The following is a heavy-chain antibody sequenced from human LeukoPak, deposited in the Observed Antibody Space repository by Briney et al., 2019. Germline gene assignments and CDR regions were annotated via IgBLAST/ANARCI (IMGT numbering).Heavy chain of an antibody. D-gene: IGHD3-22*01. Sequence: GVALRRSCAASGFTFSTNAMSWVRQAPGKGLEWVSGITGSDIRTYNADSAEGRFTITRDNSKSALYLQMYNLRAEDTAVYYCAKECYDRSGYCFDYWGQGTLVTVSS. CDR1: GFTFSTNA. V-gene: IGHV3-23*01. J-gene: IGHJ4*02. CDR3: AKECYDRSGYCFDY. CDR2: ITGSDIRT.